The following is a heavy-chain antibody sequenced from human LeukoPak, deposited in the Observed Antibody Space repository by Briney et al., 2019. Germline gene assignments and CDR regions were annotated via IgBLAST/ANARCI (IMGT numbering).Heavy chain of an antibody. D-gene: IGHD4-17*01. CDR3: ARVGRKSYGDYVRDLYSYYFDY. J-gene: IGHJ4*02. Sequence: APVKVSCKASGYTFTGYYMHWVRQAPGQGLEWMGWINPNSGGTNYAQKFQGRVTMTRDTSISTAYMELSRLRSDDTAVYYCARVGRKSYGDYVRDLYSYYFDYWGQGTLVTVSS. CDR2: INPNSGGT. CDR1: GYTFTGYY. V-gene: IGHV1-2*02.